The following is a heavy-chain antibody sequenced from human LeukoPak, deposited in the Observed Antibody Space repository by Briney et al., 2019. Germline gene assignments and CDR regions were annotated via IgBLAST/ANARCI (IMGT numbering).Heavy chain of an antibody. J-gene: IGHJ4*02. V-gene: IGHV4-59*01. CDR3: ARVSTGHIAVDGRYFDY. D-gene: IGHD6-19*01. Sequence: SETLSLTCTVSGGSISSYYWSWIRQPPGKGLEWIGYIYYSGSTNYNPSLKSRVTISVDTSKNQFSLKLSSVTAADTAVYYCARVSTGHIAVDGRYFDYWGQGTLVTVSS. CDR2: IYYSGST. CDR1: GGSISSYY.